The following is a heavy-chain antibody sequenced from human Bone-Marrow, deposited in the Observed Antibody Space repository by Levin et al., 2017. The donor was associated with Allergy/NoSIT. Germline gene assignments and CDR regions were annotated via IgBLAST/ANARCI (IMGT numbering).Heavy chain of an antibody. CDR3: ARDYDYSGYYYYFDY. D-gene: IGHD3-22*01. J-gene: IGHJ4*02. Sequence: GGSLRLSCAASGFSFSDYQMSWIRQAPGKGLEWVSYISSGDTTGHYADSVKGRFTISRDNARKLLYLQMNSLRGEDTAVYYCARDYDYSGYYYYFDYWGQGALVTVSS. V-gene: IGHV3-11*01. CDR2: ISSGDTTG. CDR1: GFSFSDYQ.